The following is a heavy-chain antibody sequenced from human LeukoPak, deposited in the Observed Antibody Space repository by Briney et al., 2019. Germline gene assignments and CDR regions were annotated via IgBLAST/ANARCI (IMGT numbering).Heavy chain of an antibody. Sequence: GGSLRLSCAASGFTFSSYAMSWVRQAPGKGLEWVSAMSGSGGSTYYADSVKGRFTISRDNSKNTLYLQMNSLRAEDTVVYYCATTFTTTVTQGAFDIWGQGTMVTVSS. D-gene: IGHD4-17*01. CDR3: ATTFTTTVTQGAFDI. CDR2: MSGSGGST. CDR1: GFTFSSYA. J-gene: IGHJ3*02. V-gene: IGHV3-23*01.